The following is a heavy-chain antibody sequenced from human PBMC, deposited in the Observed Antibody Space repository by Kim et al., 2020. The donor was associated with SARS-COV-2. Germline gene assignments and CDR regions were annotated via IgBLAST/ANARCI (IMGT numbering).Heavy chain of an antibody. V-gene: IGHV3-9*01. CDR3: ANADYYDSSGYYGY. Sequence: ADSVKGRFTISRDNAKNSLYLQMNSLRAEDTALYYCANADYYDSSGYYGYWGQGTLVTVSS. J-gene: IGHJ4*02. D-gene: IGHD3-22*01.